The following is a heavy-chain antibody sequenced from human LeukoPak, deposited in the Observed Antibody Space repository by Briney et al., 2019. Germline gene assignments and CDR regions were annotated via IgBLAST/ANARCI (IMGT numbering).Heavy chain of an antibody. D-gene: IGHD4-17*01. CDR3: AREITGTFDD. CDR2: VSSSGDT. J-gene: IGHJ4*02. V-gene: IGHV3-64*01. Sequence: GGSLRLSCAASGFTLSTYTMHWVRQAPGKGLEAVSAVSSSGDTYYLNSVKDRFTISRDNPKNTLYLQMDSVRAEDTAFYYCAREITGTFDDWGQGTLVTVSS. CDR1: GFTLSTYT.